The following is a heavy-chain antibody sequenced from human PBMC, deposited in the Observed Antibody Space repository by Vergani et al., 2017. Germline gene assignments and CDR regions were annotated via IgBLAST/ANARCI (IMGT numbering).Heavy chain of an antibody. V-gene: IGHV1-69-2*01. CDR3: ATPQTGTTGGMEV. D-gene: IGHD4-17*01. CDR2: VDPEDGET. Sequence: EVQLVQSGAEVKKPGATMKISCKVSGYTFTDHYMHWVKQAPGKGLEWMGLVDPEDGETIYAEQFKGRVTIAADTSTDTAHLELSSLRSEDTAVYYCATPQTGTTGGMEVWGQGTTVIVSS. J-gene: IGHJ6*02. CDR1: GYTFTDHY.